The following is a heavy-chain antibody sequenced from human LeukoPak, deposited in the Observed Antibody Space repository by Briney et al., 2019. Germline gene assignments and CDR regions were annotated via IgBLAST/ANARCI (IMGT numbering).Heavy chain of an antibody. D-gene: IGHD2-2*01. CDR2: ISSSGSTI. V-gene: IGHV3-48*03. J-gene: IGHJ4*02. CDR3: ASEYQQPLDY. CDR1: GFTFSSYE. Sequence: GGSLGLSCAASGFTFSSYEMNWVRQAPGKGLEWVSYISSSGSTIYYADSVKGRFTISRDNAKNSLYLQMNSLRAEDTAVYYCASEYQQPLDYWGQGALVTVSS.